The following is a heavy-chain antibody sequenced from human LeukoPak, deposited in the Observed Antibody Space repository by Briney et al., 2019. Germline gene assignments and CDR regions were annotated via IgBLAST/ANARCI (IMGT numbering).Heavy chain of an antibody. CDR2: IIPIFGTA. V-gene: IGHV1-69*13. D-gene: IGHD2-2*01. Sequence: SVKVSCKASGYTFTSYGISWVRQAPGQGLEWMGGIIPIFGTANYAQRFQGRVTITADESTSTAYMELSSLRSEDTAVYYCARDSRIVVVPAAMEWGRNYYYYGMDVWGQGTTVTVSS. CDR1: GYTFTSYG. J-gene: IGHJ6*02. CDR3: ARDSRIVVVPAAMEWGRNYYYYGMDV.